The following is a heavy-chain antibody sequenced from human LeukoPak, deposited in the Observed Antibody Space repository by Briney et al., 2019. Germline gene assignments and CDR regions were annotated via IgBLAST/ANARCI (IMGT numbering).Heavy chain of an antibody. Sequence: SETLSLTCAVYGGSFSGYYWSWIRQPPGKGLEWIGEINHSGSTNYNPSLKSRVTISVDTSKNQFSLKLSSVTAADTAVYYCVRGPLPYYYYGMDVWGQGTTVTVSS. CDR2: INHSGST. J-gene: IGHJ6*02. CDR1: GGSFSGYY. V-gene: IGHV4-34*01. CDR3: VRGPLPYYYYGMDV.